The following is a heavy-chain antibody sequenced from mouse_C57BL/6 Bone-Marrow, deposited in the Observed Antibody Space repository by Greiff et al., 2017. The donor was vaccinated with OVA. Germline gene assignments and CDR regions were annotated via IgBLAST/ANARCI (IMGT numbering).Heavy chain of an antibody. CDR2: IWSGGST. CDR1: GFSLTSYG. Sequence: VKLMESGPGLVQPSQSLSITCTVSGFSLTSYGVHWVRQSPGKGLEWLGVIWSGGSTDYNAAFISRLSISKDNSKSQVFFKMNSLQADDTAIYYCARKKDYDGAMDYWGQGTSVTVSS. CDR3: ARKKDYDGAMDY. J-gene: IGHJ4*01. V-gene: IGHV2-2*01. D-gene: IGHD2-4*01.